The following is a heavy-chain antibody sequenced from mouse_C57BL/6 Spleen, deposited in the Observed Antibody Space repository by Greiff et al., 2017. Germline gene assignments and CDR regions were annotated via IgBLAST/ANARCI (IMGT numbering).Heavy chain of an antibody. V-gene: IGHV1-80*01. CDR1: GYAFSSYW. CDR3: ARWPFYYDYGGGENYYAMDY. CDR2: IYPGDGDT. Sequence: QVQLQQSGAELVKPGASVKISCKASGYAFSSYWMNWVKQRPGKGLEWIGQIYPGDGDTNYNGKFKGKATLTADKSSSTAYMQLSSLTSEDSAVYVCARWPFYYDYGGGENYYAMDYWGQGTSVTVSS. J-gene: IGHJ4*01. D-gene: IGHD2-4*01.